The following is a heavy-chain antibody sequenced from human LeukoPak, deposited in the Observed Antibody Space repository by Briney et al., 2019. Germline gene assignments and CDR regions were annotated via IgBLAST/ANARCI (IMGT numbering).Heavy chain of an antibody. Sequence: GGSLRLSRAASGFTFSSYAMSWVRQAPGKGLEWVSAISGSGGSTYYADSVKGRFTISGDNSKNMLYQQMNSLRAEDTAVYYCAKVPPGIAVAGHFDYWGQGTLVTVSS. V-gene: IGHV3-23*01. CDR1: GFTFSSYA. J-gene: IGHJ4*02. CDR2: ISGSGGST. CDR3: AKVPPGIAVAGHFDY. D-gene: IGHD6-19*01.